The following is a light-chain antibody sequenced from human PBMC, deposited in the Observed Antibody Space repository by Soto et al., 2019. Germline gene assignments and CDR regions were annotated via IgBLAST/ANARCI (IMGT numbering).Light chain of an antibody. Sequence: DIQMTPSPSTLSASVEDSVTITCRASQSISSWLAWYQQKPGKAPKLLIYKAPSLESGVPSSFSGSGSGTEFTLTISSLQPDDFVTYYCQQYNSYPTFGGGTKVEIK. CDR3: QQYNSYPT. V-gene: IGKV1-5*03. CDR1: QSISSW. J-gene: IGKJ4*02. CDR2: KAP.